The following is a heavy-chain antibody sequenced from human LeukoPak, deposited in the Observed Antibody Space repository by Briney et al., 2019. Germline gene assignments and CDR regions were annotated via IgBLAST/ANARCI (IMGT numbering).Heavy chain of an antibody. CDR1: GGTFSSYA. CDR2: IIPIFGTA. V-gene: IGHV1-69*13. J-gene: IGHJ3*01. D-gene: IGHD1-26*01. Sequence: SVKVSCKASGGTFSSYAISWVRQAPGEGLEWMGGIIPIFGTANYAQKFRGRVTITADESTSTAYMELSSLRSEDTAVYYCALSGSSGGAFDVWGQGTMVTVSS. CDR3: ALSGSSGGAFDV.